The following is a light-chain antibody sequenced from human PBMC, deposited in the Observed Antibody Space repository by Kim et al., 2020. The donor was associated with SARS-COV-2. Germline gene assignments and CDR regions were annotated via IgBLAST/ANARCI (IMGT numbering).Light chain of an antibody. Sequence: SELTQDPAVSVALGQTVRITCQGDSLRRYYASWYQQKSGQAPVLVIYGKNNRPSGIPDRVSGSSSGNTASLTITGAQAEDEADYYCHSRDSSDNHLFGGGTQLTVL. V-gene: IGLV3-19*01. CDR3: HSRDSSDNHL. J-gene: IGLJ3*02. CDR1: SLRRYY. CDR2: GKN.